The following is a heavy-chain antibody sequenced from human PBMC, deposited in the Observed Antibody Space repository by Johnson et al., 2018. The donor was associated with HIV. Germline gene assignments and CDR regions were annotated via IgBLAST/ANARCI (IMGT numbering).Heavy chain of an antibody. CDR1: GFTFSLYW. J-gene: IGHJ3*02. V-gene: IGHV3-7*02. CDR3: TVEISFYSGNDSAAFDM. D-gene: IGHD5-12*01. Sequence: VQLVESGGGVVQPGRSLRLSCAASGFTFSLYWMTWVRQAPGKGLEWVANIKQEGNTKVYDDSMKGGFTISRDNAKNTLFLQMHSLRAEDTAVYWCTVEISFYSGNDSAAFDMWGQGTKVTVSS. CDR2: IKQEGNTK.